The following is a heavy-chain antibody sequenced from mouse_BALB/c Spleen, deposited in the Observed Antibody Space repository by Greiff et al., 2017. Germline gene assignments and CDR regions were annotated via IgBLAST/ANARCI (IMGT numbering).Heavy chain of an antibody. Sequence: EVQRVESGGGLVQPGGSRKLSCAASGFTFSSFGMHWVRQAPEKGLEWVAYISSGSSTIYYADTVKGRFTISRDNPKNTLFLQMTSLRSEDTAMYYCARRGDYDPLYYAMDYWGQGTSVTVSS. J-gene: IGHJ4*01. V-gene: IGHV5-17*02. CDR3: ARRGDYDPLYYAMDY. CDR2: ISSGSSTI. D-gene: IGHD2-4*01. CDR1: GFTFSSFG.